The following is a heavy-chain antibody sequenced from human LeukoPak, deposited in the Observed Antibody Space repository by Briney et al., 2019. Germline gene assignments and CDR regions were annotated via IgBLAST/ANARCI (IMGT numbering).Heavy chain of an antibody. J-gene: IGHJ6*04. CDR2: ISSSGSTI. CDR3: AELGITMIGGV. V-gene: IGHV3-48*03. CDR1: GFTFSSYE. D-gene: IGHD3-10*02. Sequence: GGSLRLSCAASGFTFSSYEMNWVRQAPGKGLEWVSYISSSGSTIYYADSVKGRFTISSDNAKNLLYLQMNSLSAEDTAVYYCAELGITMIGGVWGKGTTVTISS.